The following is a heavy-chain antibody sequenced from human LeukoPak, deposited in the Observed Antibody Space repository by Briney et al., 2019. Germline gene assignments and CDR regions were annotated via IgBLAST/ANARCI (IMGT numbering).Heavy chain of an antibody. J-gene: IGHJ4*02. CDR2: IYYSGST. CDR1: GGSISSGGYY. Sequence: SETLSLTCTVSGGSISSGGYYWSWIRQHPGKGLEWIGYIYYSGSTYYNPSLKSRVTISVDTSKNQFSLKLSSVTAADTAVYYCARGGMARGVIIKGIYFDYWGQGTLVTVSS. CDR3: ARGGMARGVIIKGIYFDY. V-gene: IGHV4-31*03. D-gene: IGHD3-10*01.